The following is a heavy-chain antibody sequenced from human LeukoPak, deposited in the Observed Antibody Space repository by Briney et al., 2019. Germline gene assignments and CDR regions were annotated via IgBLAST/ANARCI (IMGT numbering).Heavy chain of an antibody. J-gene: IGHJ4*02. D-gene: IGHD3-3*01. CDR3: TVDSTPYYDYWSGLRGFDY. CDR2: INPDSGDT. Sequence: ASVKVSCKASGYTFTGYYMHWVRQAPGQGLEWMGWINPDSGDTKNAQKFQDRVTMTRDTPISTAYMELSRLRSDDTAVYYCTVDSTPYYDYWSGLRGFDYWGQGTAVTVSS. V-gene: IGHV1-2*02. CDR1: GYTFTGYY.